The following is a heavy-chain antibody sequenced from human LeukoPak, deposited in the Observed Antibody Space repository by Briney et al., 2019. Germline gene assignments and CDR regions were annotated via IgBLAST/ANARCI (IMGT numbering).Heavy chain of an antibody. V-gene: IGHV3-23*01. CDR1: GFTFSSYA. Sequence: GGSLRLSCAASGFTFSSYAMSWVRQAPGKGLEWVSSISDNGGSTYSADSVKGRFTISRDNSKNTLYLQMNSLRAEDTAVYYCAREFGLITSHWGQGTLVSVSS. D-gene: IGHD3/OR15-3a*01. CDR3: AREFGLITSH. CDR2: ISDNGGST. J-gene: IGHJ1*01.